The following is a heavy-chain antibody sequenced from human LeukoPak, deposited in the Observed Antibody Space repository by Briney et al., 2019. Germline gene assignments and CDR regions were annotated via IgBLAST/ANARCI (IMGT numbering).Heavy chain of an antibody. CDR3: ASFGTLFSAGKLDAFDI. J-gene: IGHJ3*02. Sequence: PSETLSLTCTVSGGSISSYYWSWIRQPPGKGLEWIGYIYYSGSTKYNPSLKSRVTISVDTSKNQFSLKLSSVTAADTAVYYCASFGTLFSAGKLDAFDIWGQGTMVTVSS. CDR2: IYYSGST. D-gene: IGHD3-16*01. V-gene: IGHV4-59*08. CDR1: GGSISSYY.